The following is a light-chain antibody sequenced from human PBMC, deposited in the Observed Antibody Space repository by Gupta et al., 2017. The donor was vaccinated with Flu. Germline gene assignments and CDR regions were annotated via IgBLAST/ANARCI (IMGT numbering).Light chain of an antibody. CDR1: QSVGNY. J-gene: IGKJ4*01. CDR2: TAS. Sequence: PSSLSASVGDRVTITCRTSQSVGNYLNWYQQKPGKAPKLLIYTASSLQSGVPSRFSGSGSGADFSLTISTLQPEDFATYYCQQMNSSPLAFGGGTVVDIK. V-gene: IGKV1-39*01. CDR3: QQMNSSPLA.